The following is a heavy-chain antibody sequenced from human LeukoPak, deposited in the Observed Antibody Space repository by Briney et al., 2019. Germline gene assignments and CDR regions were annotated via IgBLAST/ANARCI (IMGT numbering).Heavy chain of an antibody. CDR1: GFSLSIFW. Sequence: GGSLRLSCVVSGFSLSIFWIDWVRQVPGKGLVWVSGISNDGSWTGYADSVQGRFIISRDTAQNTVYLQMNSLRVDDTAVYFCARGNWGPDYWGQGTLVTVSS. D-gene: IGHD7-27*01. J-gene: IGHJ4*02. V-gene: IGHV3-74*01. CDR3: ARGNWGPDY. CDR2: ISNDGSWT.